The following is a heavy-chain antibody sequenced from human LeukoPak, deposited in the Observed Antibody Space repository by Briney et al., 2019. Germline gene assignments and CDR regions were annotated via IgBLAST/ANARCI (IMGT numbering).Heavy chain of an antibody. CDR3: ARDLYSSSWYGAFDI. CDR2: ISAYNGNT. D-gene: IGHD6-13*01. V-gene: IGHV1-18*01. Sequence: ASVKVSCKASGGTFSSYGISWVRQAPGQGLEWMGWISAYNGNTNYAQKLRGRVTMTTDTSTSTAYMELRSLRSDDTAVYYCARDLYSSSWYGAFDIWGQGTMVTVSS. CDR1: GGTFSSYG. J-gene: IGHJ3*02.